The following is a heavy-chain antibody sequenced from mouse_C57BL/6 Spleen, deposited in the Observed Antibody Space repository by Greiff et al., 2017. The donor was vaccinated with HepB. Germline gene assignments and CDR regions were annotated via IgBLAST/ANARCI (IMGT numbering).Heavy chain of an antibody. J-gene: IGHJ4*01. CDR2: IWSGGST. V-gene: IGHV2-2*01. D-gene: IGHD3-3*01. CDR1: GFSFTSYG. Sequence: VKLVESGPGLVQPSQSLSITCTVSGFSFTSYGVYWVRQSPGKGLEWLGVIWSGGSTDYNAAFISRLSISKDNPKSQVFFKMNSLQADDTAIYYCARRGDYYAMDYWGQGTSVTVSS. CDR3: ARRGDYYAMDY.